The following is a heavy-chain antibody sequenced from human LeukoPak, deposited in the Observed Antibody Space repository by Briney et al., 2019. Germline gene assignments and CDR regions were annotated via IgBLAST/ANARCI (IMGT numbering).Heavy chain of an antibody. CDR2: ISYDGSNK. CDR1: GFTSSSYA. D-gene: IGHD1-1*01. V-gene: IGHV3-30*04. J-gene: IGHJ5*02. Sequence: PGGSLRLSCAAFGFTSSSYAMHWVRQAPGKGLEWVAVISYDGSNKYYADSVKGRFTISRDNSKNTLYLQMNSLRAEDTAVYYCAKDHVPRVSSWNLRTPWFRGSAYNWWFDPWGQGTLVTVSS. CDR3: AKDHVPRVSSWNLRTPWFRGSAYNWWFDP.